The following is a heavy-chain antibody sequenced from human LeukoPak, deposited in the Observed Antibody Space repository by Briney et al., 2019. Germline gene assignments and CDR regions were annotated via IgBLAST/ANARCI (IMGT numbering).Heavy chain of an antibody. J-gene: IGHJ4*02. CDR1: RYTFTRYD. Sequence: GASVKDSCKSSRYTFTRYDINWLRQPTGQGLEWMGRMNPNNGNTGYAHKFQDRATMTSNTSIVTAYMELSSLRSEDTAVYYCARGGTNLFLVMITFGGVIADFHYWGQGTLVTVSS. D-gene: IGHD3-16*02. CDR3: ARGGTNLFLVMITFGGVIADFHY. V-gene: IGHV1-8*01. CDR2: MNPNNGNT.